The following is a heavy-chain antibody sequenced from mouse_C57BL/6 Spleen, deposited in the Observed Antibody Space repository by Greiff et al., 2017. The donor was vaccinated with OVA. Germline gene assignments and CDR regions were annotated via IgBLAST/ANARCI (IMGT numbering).Heavy chain of an antibody. V-gene: IGHV1-81*01. CDR2: IYPRSGNT. D-gene: IGHD1-1*01. CDR3: AANTLSTVVATDWYFDV. Sequence: VQLQQSGAELARPGASVKLSCKASGYTFTSYGISWVKQRTGQGLEWIGEIYPRSGNTYYNEKFKGKATLTADKSSSTAYMELRSLTSEDSAVYFCAANTLSTVVATDWYFDVWGTGTTVTVSS. CDR1: GYTFTSYG. J-gene: IGHJ1*03.